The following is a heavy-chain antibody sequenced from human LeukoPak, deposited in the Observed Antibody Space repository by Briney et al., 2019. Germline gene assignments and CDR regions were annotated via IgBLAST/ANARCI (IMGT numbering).Heavy chain of an antibody. V-gene: IGHV1-24*01. CDR3: ATRAGIVGATPIYYFDY. CDR2: FDPEDGET. CDR1: GYTLTELS. D-gene: IGHD1-26*01. J-gene: IGHJ4*02. Sequence: ASVKVSCKVSGYTLTELSMHWVRQAPGKGLEWMGGFDPEDGETIYAQKFQGRVTMTEDTSTDTAYMELSSLRSEDTAAYYCATRAGIVGATPIYYFDYWGQGTLVTVSS.